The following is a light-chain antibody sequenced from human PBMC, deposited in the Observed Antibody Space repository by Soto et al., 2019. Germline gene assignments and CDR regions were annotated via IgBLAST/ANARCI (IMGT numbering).Light chain of an antibody. V-gene: IGKV3-15*01. CDR3: QQYKDWPPYT. Sequence: EILMTQSQATLSFSPGERATLSCRASQRISSNVAWYQQKPGQAPRLLIYGASTRATGVPARFSGGGSGTDFTLTISSLQSEDFAVYFCQQYKDWPPYTFGQGTKLEIK. J-gene: IGKJ2*01. CDR1: QRISSN. CDR2: GAS.